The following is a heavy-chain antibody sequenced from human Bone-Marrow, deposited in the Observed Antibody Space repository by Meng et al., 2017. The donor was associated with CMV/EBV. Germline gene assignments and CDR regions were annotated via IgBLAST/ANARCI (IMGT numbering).Heavy chain of an antibody. Sequence: GESLKISCAASGFTFSNYWMSWVRQAPGKGLEWLANIKQDGSEKYYVDSVKGRFTISRDTANKSLYLQMNSLRAEDTAVYYCAREGRDLDYWGLGTRVTVSS. CDR3: AREGRDLDY. J-gene: IGHJ4*02. CDR2: IKQDGSEK. V-gene: IGHV3-7*01. D-gene: IGHD2-15*01. CDR1: GFTFSNYW.